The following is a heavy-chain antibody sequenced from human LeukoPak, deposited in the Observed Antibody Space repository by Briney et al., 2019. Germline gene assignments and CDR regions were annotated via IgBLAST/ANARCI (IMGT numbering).Heavy chain of an antibody. J-gene: IGHJ4*02. Sequence: GGSLRLSRAASGFTFSNYAMNWVRQAPGKGLEWVSLISNSGDNTYYADSVKGRFTISRDNSKNTLSLQMNSLRAEDTAVYYCAKRGQPSNSYFFDYWGQGTLVTVSS. D-gene: IGHD4-23*01. V-gene: IGHV3-23*01. CDR2: ISNSGDNT. CDR1: GFTFSNYA. CDR3: AKRGQPSNSYFFDY.